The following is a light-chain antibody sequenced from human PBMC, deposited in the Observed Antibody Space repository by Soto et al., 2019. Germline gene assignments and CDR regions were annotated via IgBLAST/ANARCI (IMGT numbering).Light chain of an antibody. CDR2: GAS. V-gene: IGKV3-20*01. Sequence: EIVLTQSPGTLSLSPGERATLSCRASQPVTNNYLAWYQQKPGQAPSLLIYGASSRAPGIPDRFSGSGSGTDFKLTIHRLEPEDFAVYYCQQCGDSPLTFGGGTKVEIK. CDR1: QPVTNNY. CDR3: QQCGDSPLT. J-gene: IGKJ4*01.